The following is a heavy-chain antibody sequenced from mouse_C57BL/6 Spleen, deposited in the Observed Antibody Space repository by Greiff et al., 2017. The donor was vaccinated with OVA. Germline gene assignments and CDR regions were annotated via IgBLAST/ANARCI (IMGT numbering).Heavy chain of an antibody. CDR2: INPNNGGT. CDR3: VVYGPGAMDY. Sequence: EVQVVESGPELVKPGASVKIPCKASGYTFTDYNMDWVKQSHGKSLEWIGDINPNNGGTIYNQKFKGKATLTVDKSSSTAYMELRSLTSEDTAVYYCVVYGPGAMDYWGQGTSVTVSS. J-gene: IGHJ4*01. D-gene: IGHD1-1*02. CDR1: GYTFTDYN. V-gene: IGHV1-18*01.